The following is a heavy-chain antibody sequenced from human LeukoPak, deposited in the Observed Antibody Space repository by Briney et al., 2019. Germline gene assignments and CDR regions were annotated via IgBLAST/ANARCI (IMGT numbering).Heavy chain of an antibody. J-gene: IGHJ6*03. CDR3: ARESGVRGPIGDYYYMDV. D-gene: IGHD3-10*01. Sequence: GGPLRLSCAASGVTFSSCAMHWVRQAPGKGLEWVALISYDRSNKYYADSVKGRFTISRDNSKNTLYLQMNSLRAEDTAVYYCARESGVRGPIGDYYYMDVWGKGTTVTISS. CDR1: GVTFSSCA. CDR2: ISYDRSNK. V-gene: IGHV3-30*04.